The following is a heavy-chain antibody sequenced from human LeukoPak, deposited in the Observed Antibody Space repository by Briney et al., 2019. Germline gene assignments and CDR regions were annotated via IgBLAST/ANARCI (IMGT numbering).Heavy chain of an antibody. CDR2: IYTSGST. V-gene: IGHV4-4*09. CDR3: ARVSRDGYNSIYYFDY. CDR1: GGSFSGYY. D-gene: IGHD5-24*01. Sequence: SETLSLTCAVYGGSFSGYYWSWIRQPPGKGLEWIGRIYTSGSTNYNTSLKSRVTISVDTSKNQFSLKLSSVTAADTAVYYCARVSRDGYNSIYYFDYWGQGTLVTVSS. J-gene: IGHJ4*02.